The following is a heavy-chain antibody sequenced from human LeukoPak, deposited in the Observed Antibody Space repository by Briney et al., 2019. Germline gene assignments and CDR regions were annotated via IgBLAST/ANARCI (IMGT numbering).Heavy chain of an antibody. V-gene: IGHV1-8*01. CDR1: GYTLTSYD. CDR3: AKSHFLYGDYLNFDY. CDR2: MNPNSGNT. Sequence: ASVTVSCKASGYTLTSYDINWVRQATGQGLEWMGWMNPNSGNTGYAQKFQGRVSMTRNTSISTAYMELSSLRAEDTAVYYCAKSHFLYGDYLNFDYWGQGTLVTVSS. D-gene: IGHD4-17*01. J-gene: IGHJ4*02.